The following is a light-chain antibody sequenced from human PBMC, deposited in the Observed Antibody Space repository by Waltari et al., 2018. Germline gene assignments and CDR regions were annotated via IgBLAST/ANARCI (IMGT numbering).Light chain of an antibody. CDR1: QGISDS. J-gene: IGKJ4*01. CDR2: SAS. V-gene: IGKV1-12*01. Sequence: DIQMTQSPSSVSASVGDRITITCRASQGISDSLAWYQQKPGKPPKLLMYSASRLQTGVPSRFSGSGSGTDFTLTISSLQPEDFATYYCQQANSFPLTFGGGTKVDIK. CDR3: QQANSFPLT.